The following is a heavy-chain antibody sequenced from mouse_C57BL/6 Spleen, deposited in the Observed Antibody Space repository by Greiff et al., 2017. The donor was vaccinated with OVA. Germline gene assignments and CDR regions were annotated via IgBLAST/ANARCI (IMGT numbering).Heavy chain of an antibody. D-gene: IGHD4-1*01. J-gene: IGHJ2*01. Sequence: VQLQQSGAELAKPGASVKLSCKASGYTFTSYWMHWVKQRPGQGLEWIGYINPSSGYTKYNQKFKDKATLTADKSSSTAYMQLSSLTYEDSAVYYCARSELGQGPYFDYWGQGTTLTVSS. CDR1: GYTFTSYW. V-gene: IGHV1-7*01. CDR2: INPSSGYT. CDR3: ARSELGQGPYFDY.